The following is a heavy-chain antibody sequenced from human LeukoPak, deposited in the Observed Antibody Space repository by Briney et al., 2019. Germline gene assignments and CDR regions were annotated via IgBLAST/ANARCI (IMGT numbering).Heavy chain of an antibody. Sequence: GGSLRLSCAASGFTFSSYAMSWVRQAPGKGLEWVSAISGSGGSTYYADSVKGRFTISRDNSKNTLYLQMNSLRAEDTTVYYCARSYGSGSYLFGYWGQGTLVTVSS. CDR2: ISGSGGST. CDR1: GFTFSSYA. J-gene: IGHJ4*02. V-gene: IGHV3-23*01. CDR3: ARSYGSGSYLFGY. D-gene: IGHD3-10*01.